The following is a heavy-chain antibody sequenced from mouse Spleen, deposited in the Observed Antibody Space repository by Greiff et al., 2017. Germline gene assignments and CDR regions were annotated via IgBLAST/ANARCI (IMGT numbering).Heavy chain of an antibody. CDR3: ARDDGSAY. D-gene: IGHD2-3*01. V-gene: IGHV5-17*02. CDR1: GFTFSSFG. J-gene: IGHJ3*01. CDR2: ISSGSSTI. Sequence: EVMLVESGGGLVQPGGSRKLSCAASGFTFSSFGMHWVRQAPEKGLEWVAYISSGSSTIYYADTVKGRFTISRDNPKNTLFPQMTSLRSEDTAMYYCARDDGSAYWGQGTLVTVSA.